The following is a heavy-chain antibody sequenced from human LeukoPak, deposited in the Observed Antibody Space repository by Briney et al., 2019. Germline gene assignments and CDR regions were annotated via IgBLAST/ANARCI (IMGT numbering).Heavy chain of an antibody. J-gene: IGHJ4*02. V-gene: IGHV3-64D*06. CDR3: VKEDTRIAVAGKNYLDY. CDR1: GFTFSSYA. CDR2: ISSNGGST. Sequence: GGSLRLSCSASGFTFSSYAMHWVRQAPGKGLEYVSAISSNGGSTYYADSVKGRFTISRDNSKNTLYLQISSLRAEDTAVYYCVKEDTRIAVAGKNYLDYWGQGTLVTVSS. D-gene: IGHD6-19*01.